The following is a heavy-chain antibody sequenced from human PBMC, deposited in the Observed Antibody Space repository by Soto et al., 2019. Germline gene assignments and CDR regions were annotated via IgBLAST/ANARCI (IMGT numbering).Heavy chain of an antibody. Sequence: SVKVSCKASGGTFSSYAISWVRQAPGQGLEWMGGIIPIFGTANYAQKFQGRVTLTTDTSTRTVYMQLNSLTSGDTAVYYCARDHSISSSGAWWLDPWGQGTLVTVSS. CDR1: GGTFSSYA. CDR2: IIPIFGTA. CDR3: ARDHSISSSGAWWLDP. J-gene: IGHJ5*02. D-gene: IGHD2-21*01. V-gene: IGHV1-69*05.